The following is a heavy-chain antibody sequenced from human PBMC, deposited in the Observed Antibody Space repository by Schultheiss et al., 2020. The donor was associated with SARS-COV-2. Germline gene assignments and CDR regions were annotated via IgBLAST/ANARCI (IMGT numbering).Heavy chain of an antibody. CDR3: ARVPQGGGYYDY. J-gene: IGHJ4*02. V-gene: IGHV4-61*01. Sequence: SETLSLTCTVSGGSVSSGSYYWSWIRQPPGKGLEWIGYIYYSGSTNYNPSLKSRVTISVDTSKNQFSLKLSSVTAADTAVYYCARVPQGGGYYDYWGQGTLVTVSS. D-gene: IGHD2-15*01. CDR2: IYYSGST. CDR1: GGSVSSGSYY.